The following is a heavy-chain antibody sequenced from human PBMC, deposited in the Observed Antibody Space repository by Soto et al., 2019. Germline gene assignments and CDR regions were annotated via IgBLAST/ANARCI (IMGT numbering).Heavy chain of an antibody. V-gene: IGHV1-69*13. D-gene: IGHD3-3*01. J-gene: IGHJ4*02. CDR2: IIPIFGTA. CDR1: GGTFSSYA. Sequence: GASVKVSCKASGGTFSSYAISWVRQAPGQGLEWMGGIIPIFGTANYAQKFQGRVTITADESTSTAYMELSSLRSEDTAVYYCARDNIPNYDFCSGLQYWGQGTLVTVSS. CDR3: ARDNIPNYDFCSGLQY.